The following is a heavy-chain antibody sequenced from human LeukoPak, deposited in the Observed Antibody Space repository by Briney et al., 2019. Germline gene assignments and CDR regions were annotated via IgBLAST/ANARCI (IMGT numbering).Heavy chain of an antibody. CDR2: INHSGST. D-gene: IGHD1-26*01. J-gene: IGHJ3*02. CDR1: GGSFSGYY. V-gene: IGHV4-34*01. Sequence: SETLSLTCAVYGGSFSGYYWSWIRLPPGKGLEWIGEINHSGSTNYNPSLRSRVTISVDTSKNQFSLKLSSVTAADTAVYYCARPNSGSYLGAFDIWGQGTMVTVSS. CDR3: ARPNSGSYLGAFDI.